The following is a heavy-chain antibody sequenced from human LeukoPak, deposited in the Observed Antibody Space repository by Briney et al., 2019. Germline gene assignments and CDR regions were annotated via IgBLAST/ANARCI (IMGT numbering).Heavy chain of an antibody. V-gene: IGHV4-30-4*07. Sequence: MSSQTLSLTCAVSGGSISSGGYSWSWIRQPPGKGLEWIGDIYYSGSTNYNPSLKSRVSISVDTSKNQFTLKVRSVTAADTAVYYCARGVTYYYDSSGPPKHFDYWGQGTLVTVSS. J-gene: IGHJ4*02. CDR1: GGSISSGGYS. D-gene: IGHD3-22*01. CDR2: IYYSGST. CDR3: ARGVTYYYDSSGPPKHFDY.